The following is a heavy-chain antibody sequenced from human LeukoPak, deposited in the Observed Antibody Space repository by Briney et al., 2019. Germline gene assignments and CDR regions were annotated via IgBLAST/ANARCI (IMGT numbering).Heavy chain of an antibody. CDR3: ARVRWAGYSGYDDAFDI. CDR2: INSDGSST. D-gene: IGHD5-12*01. Sequence: GGSLRLSCAASGFTFSSYWMHWVRQAPGKGLVWVSRINSDGSSTSYADSVKGRFTISRDNAKNTLYLQMNSLRAEDTAVYYCARVRWAGYSGYDDAFDIWGQGTMVTVSS. CDR1: GFTFSSYW. J-gene: IGHJ3*02. V-gene: IGHV3-74*01.